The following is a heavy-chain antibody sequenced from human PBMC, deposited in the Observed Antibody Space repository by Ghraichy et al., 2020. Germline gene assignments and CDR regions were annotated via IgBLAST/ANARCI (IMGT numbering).Heavy chain of an antibody. CDR1: GGSISSGSYY. CDR3: ARGRNTIFGVVTTYYFDY. CDR2: IYTSGST. D-gene: IGHD3-3*01. J-gene: IGHJ4*02. V-gene: IGHV4-61*02. Sequence: SETLSLTCTVSGGSISSGSYYRSWIRQPAGKGLEWIGRIYTSGSTNYNPSLKSRVTISVDTSKNQFSLKLSSVTATDTAVYYCARGRNTIFGVVTTYYFDYWGQGTLVTVSS.